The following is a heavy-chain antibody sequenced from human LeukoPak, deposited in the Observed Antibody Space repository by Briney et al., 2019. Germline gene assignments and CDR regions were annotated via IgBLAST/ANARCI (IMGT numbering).Heavy chain of an antibody. CDR2: INPNSGGT. D-gene: IGHD3-22*01. CDR3: ARDVAGLYYYDSNGFDP. CDR1: GYTFTGYY. J-gene: IGHJ5*02. V-gene: IGHV1-2*02. Sequence: ASVKVSCKASGYTFTGYYMHWVRQAPGQGLEWMGWINPNSGGTNYAQKFQSRVTMTRDTSISTAYMELSRLRSDDTAVYYCARDVAGLYYYDSNGFDPWGQGTLVTVSS.